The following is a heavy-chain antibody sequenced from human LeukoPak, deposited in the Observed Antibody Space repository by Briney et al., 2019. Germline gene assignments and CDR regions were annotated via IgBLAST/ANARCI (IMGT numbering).Heavy chain of an antibody. V-gene: IGHV3-21*01. D-gene: IGHD5-24*01. CDR3: AREVDVEMATTLDY. Sequence: GGSLRLSCAASGFTFSSYSMNWVRQAPGKGLEWVSSISSSSYIYYADLVKGRFTISRDNAKNSLYLQMNSLRAEDTAVYYCAREVDVEMATTLDYWGQGTLVTVSS. CDR2: ISSSSYI. J-gene: IGHJ4*02. CDR1: GFTFSSYS.